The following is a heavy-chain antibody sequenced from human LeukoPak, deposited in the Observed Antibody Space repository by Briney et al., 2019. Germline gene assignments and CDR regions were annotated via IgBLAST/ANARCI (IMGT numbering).Heavy chain of an antibody. CDR3: ARSRNGDPSFDAFDI. CDR1: GFTFSNYA. Sequence: GGSLRLSCAASGFTFSNYAMSWVRQAPGKGLEWVSSIRGGGVTTYYANSVKGRFTISRDNSKNTLYPQMNSLRAEDTAVYYCARSRNGDPSFDAFDIWGQGTMVTVSS. V-gene: IGHV3-23*01. CDR2: IRGGGVTT. D-gene: IGHD4-17*01. J-gene: IGHJ3*02.